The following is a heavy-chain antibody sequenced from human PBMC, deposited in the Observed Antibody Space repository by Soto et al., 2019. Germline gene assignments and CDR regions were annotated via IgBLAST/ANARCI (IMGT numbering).Heavy chain of an antibody. Sequence: PGGSLRLSCAASGFTFSSYAMHWVRQAPGKGLEWVAVISYDGSNKYYADSVKGRFTISRDNSKNTLYLQMNSLRAEDTAVYYCARGARRVGPNYYGMDVWGQGTTVTVSS. CDR3: ARGARRVGPNYYGMDV. J-gene: IGHJ6*02. CDR1: GFTFSSYA. CDR2: ISYDGSNK. D-gene: IGHD6-6*01. V-gene: IGHV3-30-3*01.